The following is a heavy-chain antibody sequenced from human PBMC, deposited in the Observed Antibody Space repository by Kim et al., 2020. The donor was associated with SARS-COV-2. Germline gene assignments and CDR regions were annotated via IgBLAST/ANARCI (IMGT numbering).Heavy chain of an antibody. CDR2: IYYSGST. CDR3: ARVAIFGVVYPTFDY. J-gene: IGHJ4*02. V-gene: IGHV4-59*01. Sequence: SETLSLTCTVSGGSISSYYWSWIRQPPGKGLEWIGYIYYSGSTNYNPSLKSRVTISVDTSKNQFSLKLSSVTAADTAVYYCARVAIFGVVYPTFDYWGQGTLVTVSS. D-gene: IGHD3-3*01. CDR1: GGSISSYY.